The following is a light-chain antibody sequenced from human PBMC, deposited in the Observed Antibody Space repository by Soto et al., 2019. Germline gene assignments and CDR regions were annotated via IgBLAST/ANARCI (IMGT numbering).Light chain of an antibody. CDR2: GAS. Sequence: DIVLTQSPCALSLSQGERATLSCRASQSVSSSFLAWYQQKPGQAPRLLIYGASSRATGIPDRFSGSWSGTDFTITISRLEPEDFAVYYCQQYYSSPRTCGQGTKVEVK. CDR3: QQYYSSPRT. V-gene: IGKV3-20*01. J-gene: IGKJ1*01. CDR1: QSVSSSF.